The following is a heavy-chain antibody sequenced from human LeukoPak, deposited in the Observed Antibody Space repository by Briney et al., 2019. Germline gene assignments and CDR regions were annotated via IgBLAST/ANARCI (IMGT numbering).Heavy chain of an antibody. Sequence: SETLSLTCAVYGGSFSGYYWSWIRQPPGKGLEWIGEINHSGSTNYNPSLKSRVTISVDTSMNQFSLKLSSVTAADTAVYYCAKTGDRRNYYYYMDVWGKGTTVTVSS. CDR2: INHSGST. V-gene: IGHV4-34*01. D-gene: IGHD7-27*01. CDR1: GGSFSGYY. J-gene: IGHJ6*03. CDR3: AKTGDRRNYYYYMDV.